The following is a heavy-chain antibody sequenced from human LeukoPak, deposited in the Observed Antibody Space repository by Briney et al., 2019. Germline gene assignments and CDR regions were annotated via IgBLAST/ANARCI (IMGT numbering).Heavy chain of an antibody. CDR1: GGSISSGSYY. CDR3: ARDSRISIAARGGPYYFDY. J-gene: IGHJ4*02. CDR2: IYTSGST. Sequence: SQTLSLTCTVSGGSISSGSYYWSWIRQPAGKGLEWIGRIYTSGSTNYNPSLKSRVTISVDTSKNQFSLKLSSVTAADTAVYYCARDSRISIAARGGPYYFDYWGQGTLVTVSS. D-gene: IGHD6-6*01. V-gene: IGHV4-61*02.